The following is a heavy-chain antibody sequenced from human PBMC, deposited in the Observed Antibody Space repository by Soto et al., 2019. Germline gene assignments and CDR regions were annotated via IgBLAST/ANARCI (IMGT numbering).Heavy chain of an antibody. CDR3: ARDPGSGSHYGWFDP. Sequence: PSDTLSLTCTVSGGSLSRYYWNWIRQPPGKGLEWIGYIYYSGSTNYNPSLKSRVTISVDTSKNQFSLKLSSVTAADTAVYYCARDPGSGSHYGWFDPWGQGTLVNVSS. V-gene: IGHV4-59*01. J-gene: IGHJ5*02. CDR2: IYYSGST. D-gene: IGHD3-10*01. CDR1: GGSLSRYY.